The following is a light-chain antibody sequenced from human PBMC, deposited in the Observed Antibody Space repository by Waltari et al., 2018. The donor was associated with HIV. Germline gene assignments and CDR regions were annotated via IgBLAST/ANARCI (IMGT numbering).Light chain of an antibody. J-gene: IGLJ2*01. Sequence: SSELTQDPAVSVALGQTVRITCQGDSLRSYYASWYQQKPGQAPVLVIYGKNNRPSGIPDRFAGSSSGNPASLTITGAQEEDEADYYCNSRDSSGNPIFGGGTKLTVL. CDR3: NSRDSSGNPI. CDR1: SLRSYY. CDR2: GKN. V-gene: IGLV3-19*01.